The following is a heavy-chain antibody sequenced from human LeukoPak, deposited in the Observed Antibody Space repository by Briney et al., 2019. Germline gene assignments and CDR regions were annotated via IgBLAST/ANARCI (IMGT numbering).Heavy chain of an antibody. D-gene: IGHD3-3*01. CDR3: ARDGDFWSAQGAFDI. V-gene: IGHV3-30-3*01. Sequence: GGSLRLSCAASGFTVSSNYMSWVRQAPGKGLEWVAVISYDGSNKYYADSVKGRFTISRDNAKNSLYLQMNSLRAEDTAVCYCARDGDFWSAQGAFDIWGQGTMVTVSS. CDR2: ISYDGSNK. CDR1: GFTVSSNY. J-gene: IGHJ3*02.